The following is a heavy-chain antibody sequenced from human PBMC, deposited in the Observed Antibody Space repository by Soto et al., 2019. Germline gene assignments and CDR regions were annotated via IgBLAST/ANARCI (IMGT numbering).Heavy chain of an antibody. J-gene: IGHJ6*02. CDR1: GGTFSSYA. D-gene: IGHD1-1*01. V-gene: IGHV1-3*01. CDR2: LNGGTGQT. Sequence: ASVKVSCKASGGTFSSYAISWVRQAPGQSLEWMGWLNGGTGQTRYSQRFQDRVTITRDTSASTAYMEVSSLRPEDTAVYYCARGKGMEENYYYYGMDIWGQGTTVTVSS. CDR3: ARGKGMEENYYYYGMDI.